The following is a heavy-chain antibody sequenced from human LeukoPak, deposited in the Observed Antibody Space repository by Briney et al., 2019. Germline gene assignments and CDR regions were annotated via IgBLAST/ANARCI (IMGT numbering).Heavy chain of an antibody. J-gene: IGHJ6*03. V-gene: IGHV4-39*01. CDR3: ARLDCSSASCYFYYYYMDV. D-gene: IGHD2-2*01. CDR2: VYEDGKA. Sequence: SVTLSLTCNVSGGFISGTNNYWGWIRQPPGKGLEWIGHVYEDGKAYSSPSLRSRVTISADTSKNQFSLKLRSVTAADTGVYYCARLDCSSASCYFYYYYMDVWGKGTTVTVSS. CDR1: GGFISGTNNY.